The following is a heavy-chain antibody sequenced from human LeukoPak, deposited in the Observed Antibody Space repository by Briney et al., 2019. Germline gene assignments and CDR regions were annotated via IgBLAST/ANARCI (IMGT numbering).Heavy chain of an antibody. CDR1: GFSLSTSGVG. D-gene: IGHD5-18*01. J-gene: IGHJ5*02. V-gene: IGHV2-5*01. Sequence: SGPTLVKPTQTLTLTCTFSGFSLSTSGVGVGWIRQPPGKALEWLALIYWNDDKRYSPYLKSRLTITKDTSKNQGVLTMTNMDPVDTATYYCAQRPLNTAMVSLNWFDPWGQGTLVTVSS. CDR2: IYWNDDK. CDR3: AQRPLNTAMVSLNWFDP.